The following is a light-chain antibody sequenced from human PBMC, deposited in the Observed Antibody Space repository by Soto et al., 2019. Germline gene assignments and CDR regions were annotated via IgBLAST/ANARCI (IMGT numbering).Light chain of an antibody. Sequence: DIHMTQSPSTLSASVGDRVTITCRASQSLNMWLAWYQQKPGKAPNLLIYKTSSLESGVTSRFSGSGSGTEFTLTISSLQPDDFATYYCQRWTDYSWTFGQGTKVEVK. CDR2: KTS. CDR3: QRWTDYSWT. J-gene: IGKJ1*01. CDR1: QSLNMW. V-gene: IGKV1-5*03.